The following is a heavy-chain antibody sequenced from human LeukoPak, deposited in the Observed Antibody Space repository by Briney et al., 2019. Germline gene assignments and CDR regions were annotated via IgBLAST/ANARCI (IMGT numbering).Heavy chain of an antibody. D-gene: IGHD6-13*01. V-gene: IGHV1-3*01. CDR2: INAGNGNT. J-gene: IGHJ4*03. CDR1: GYTFTSYA. CDR3: ASRTSSSWYFACFDY. Sequence: GASVKVSCKASGYTFTSYAMHWVRQAPGQRLEWMGWINAGNGNTKYSQKFQGRVTITRDTSASTAYMELSSLRSEDTAVYYCASRTSSSWYFACFDYWGQGTTVTVSS.